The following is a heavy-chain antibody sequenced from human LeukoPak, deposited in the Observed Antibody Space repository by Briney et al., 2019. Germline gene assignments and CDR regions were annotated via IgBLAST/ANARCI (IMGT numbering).Heavy chain of an antibody. V-gene: IGHV3-23*01. CDR2: ISGSGDYT. D-gene: IGHD2-2*01. J-gene: IGHJ4*02. CDR1: GFTFSSQA. CDR3: AKGSEYCSRTTCYPIDY. Sequence: GGSLRLSCAASGFTFSSQAMSWVRQAPGKGLEWVSAISGSGDYTYYIDSVKSRFTISRDNSKNTLSLQMNSLRAEDTALYYCAKGSEYCSRTTCYPIDYWGQGILVTVSS.